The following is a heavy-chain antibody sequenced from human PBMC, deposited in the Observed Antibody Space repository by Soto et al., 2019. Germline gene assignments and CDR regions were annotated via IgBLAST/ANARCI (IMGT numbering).Heavy chain of an antibody. V-gene: IGHV3-30-3*01. CDR2: ISYDGSNK. D-gene: IGHD3-22*01. CDR1: GFTFSSYA. J-gene: IGHJ4*02. CDR3: AREYYSDSSGYYHQPLDY. Sequence: PGGSLRLSCAASGFTFSSYAMHWVRQAPGKGLEWVAVISYDGSNKYYADSVKGRFTISRDNSKNTLYLQMNSLRAEDTAVYYCAREYYSDSSGYYHQPLDYWGQGTLVTVSS.